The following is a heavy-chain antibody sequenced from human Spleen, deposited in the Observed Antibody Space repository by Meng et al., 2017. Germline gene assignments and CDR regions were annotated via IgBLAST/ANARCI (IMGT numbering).Heavy chain of an antibody. Sequence: ASVKVSCKASGYTFTGYYMHWVRQAPGQGLEWMGWINPNSGGTNCAQKFQGRVTMTRDTSISTAYMELSRLRSDDTAVYYCARTVYGDYLEDAFDIWGQGTMVTVSS. CDR2: INPNSGGT. CDR1: GYTFTGYY. V-gene: IGHV1-2*02. J-gene: IGHJ3*02. D-gene: IGHD4-17*01. CDR3: ARTVYGDYLEDAFDI.